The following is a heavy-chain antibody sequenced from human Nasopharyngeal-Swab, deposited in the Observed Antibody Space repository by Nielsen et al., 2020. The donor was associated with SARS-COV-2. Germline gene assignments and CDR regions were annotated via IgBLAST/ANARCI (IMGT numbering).Heavy chain of an antibody. CDR3: ARDYRFREPYFDY. D-gene: IGHD3-10*01. V-gene: IGHV3-7*01. CDR1: GFTFSSYW. J-gene: IGHJ4*02. Sequence: GESLKISCAASGFTFSSYWMSWVRQAPGKGLEWVANIKQDGSEKYYVDSVKGRFTISRDNAKNSLYLQMNSLRAEDTAVYYCARDYRFREPYFDYWGQGTLVTVSS. CDR2: IKQDGSEK.